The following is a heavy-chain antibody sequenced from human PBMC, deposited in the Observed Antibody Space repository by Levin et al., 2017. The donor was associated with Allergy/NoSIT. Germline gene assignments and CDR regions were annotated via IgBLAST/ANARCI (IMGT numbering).Heavy chain of an antibody. V-gene: IGHV4-34*01. Sequence: SQTLSLTCAVSGQSFSGYFWSWIRQTPGKGLEWIGQIDHREDTIYNPSLTSRVTISLDTSKNLFSLKLDSVTAADTAVYYCARGYHCVSNVCHRVFDIWGQGTMATVSS. D-gene: IGHD2-2*01. CDR2: IDHREDT. CDR3: ARGYHCVSNVCHRVFDI. J-gene: IGHJ3*02. CDR1: GQSFSGYF.